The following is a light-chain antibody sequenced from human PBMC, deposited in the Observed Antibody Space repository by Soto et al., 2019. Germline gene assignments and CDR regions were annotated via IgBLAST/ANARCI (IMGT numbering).Light chain of an antibody. J-gene: IGLJ3*02. Sequence: QSALTQPPSASGSPGQSVTISCTGTSSDVGGYNYVSCYQQHPGKAPKLMIYEVSKRPSGVPDRFSGSKSGNTASLTVSGLQAEDEADYYCSSYAGSNNLGVFGGGTKVTVL. V-gene: IGLV2-8*01. CDR1: SSDVGGYNY. CDR3: SSYAGSNNLGV. CDR2: EVS.